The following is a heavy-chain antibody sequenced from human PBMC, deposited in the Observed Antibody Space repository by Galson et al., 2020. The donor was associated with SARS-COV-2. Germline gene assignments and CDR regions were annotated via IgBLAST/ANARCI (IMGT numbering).Heavy chain of an antibody. V-gene: IGHV4-30-4*01. Sequence: SETLSLTCTVSGGSISSGDYYWSWIRQPPGKGLEWIGYIYYSGSTYYNPSLKSRVTISVDTSKNQFSLKLSSVTAADTAVYYCARDREGYYGSGSHAIGYWGQGTLVTVSS. CDR3: ARDREGYYGSGSHAIGY. CDR2: IYYSGST. D-gene: IGHD3-10*01. CDR1: GGSISSGDYY. J-gene: IGHJ4*02.